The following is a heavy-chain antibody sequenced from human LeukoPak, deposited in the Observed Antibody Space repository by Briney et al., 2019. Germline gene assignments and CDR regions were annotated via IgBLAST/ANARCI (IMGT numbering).Heavy chain of an antibody. CDR3: AALGYCSGGSCYLNFDY. CDR2: INPNSGGT. CDR1: GYTFTSYG. J-gene: IGHJ4*02. Sequence: ASVKVSCKASGYTFTSYGISWVRQAPGQGLEWMGWINPNSGGTNYAQKFQGRVTMTRDTSISTAYMELSRLRSDDTAVYYCAALGYCSGGSCYLNFDYWGQGTLVTVSS. V-gene: IGHV1-2*02. D-gene: IGHD2-15*01.